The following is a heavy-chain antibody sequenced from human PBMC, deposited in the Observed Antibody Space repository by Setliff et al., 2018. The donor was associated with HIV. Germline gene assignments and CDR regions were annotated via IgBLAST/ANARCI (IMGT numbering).Heavy chain of an antibody. CDR3: ARDRRGYYYGSGSCYMDV. V-gene: IGHV4-4*08. Sequence: PSETLSLTCTVSGDSISSYYWSWIRQPPGKGLEWIGYIYTSGITDYNPSLKSRVTISGDTSKNQFSLKLSSVTAADTAVYYCARDRRGYYYGSGSCYMDVWGKGTTVTVS. J-gene: IGHJ6*03. CDR2: IYTSGIT. D-gene: IGHD3-10*01. CDR1: GDSISSYY.